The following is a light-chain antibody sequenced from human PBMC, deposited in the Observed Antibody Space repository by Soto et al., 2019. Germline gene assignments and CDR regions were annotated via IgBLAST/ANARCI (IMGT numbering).Light chain of an antibody. CDR2: GAS. V-gene: IGKV3-20*01. CDR1: QSVSSSY. J-gene: IGKJ5*01. Sequence: EIVLTQSPGTLSLSPGERGTLSCRASQSVSSSYLAWYQQKPGQAPRLLIYGASSRATGIPDRFSGSGSGTDFTLTISRLEPEDFAVYYCQQYDSSPITFGQGTRLEIK. CDR3: QQYDSSPIT.